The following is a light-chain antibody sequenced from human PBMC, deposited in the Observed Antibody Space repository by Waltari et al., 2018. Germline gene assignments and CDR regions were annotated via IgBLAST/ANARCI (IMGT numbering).Light chain of an antibody. CDR1: SSDIGGYNY. Sequence: QAALTQPRSVSGSPGQSVTISCTGTSSDIGGYNYVSWYQQHPGTAPKLMIYEVNKRPSGVSDRFSGSKSVNTASLTISGLQAEDEADYYCCSYAGSYTLVFGGGTRLTVL. CDR2: EVN. J-gene: IGLJ2*01. CDR3: CSYAGSYTLV. V-gene: IGLV2-11*01.